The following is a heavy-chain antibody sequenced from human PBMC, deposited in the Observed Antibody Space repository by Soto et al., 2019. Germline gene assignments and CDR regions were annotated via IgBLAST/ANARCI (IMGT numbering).Heavy chain of an antibody. CDR3: ARVTPYCSSTSCHGTVVTLGWFDP. CDR1: GYTFTGYY. CDR2: INPNSGGT. D-gene: IGHD2-2*01. V-gene: IGHV1-2*02. J-gene: IGHJ5*02. Sequence: GASVKVSCKASGYTFTGYYMHWVRQAPGQGLEWMGWINPNSGGTNYAQKFQGRVTMTRDTSISTAYMELSRLRSDDTAVYYCARVTPYCSSTSCHGTVVTLGWFDPWGQGTLVTVSS.